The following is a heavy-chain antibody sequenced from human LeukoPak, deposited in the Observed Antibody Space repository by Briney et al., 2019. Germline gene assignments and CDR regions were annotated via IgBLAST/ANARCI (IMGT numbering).Heavy chain of an antibody. CDR3: ARVLDYYGSGNWFDP. V-gene: IGHV1-18*01. Sequence: ASVKVSCKASGYTFTSYGISWVREAPGQGLEWRGWISVYNGNTNYAQKLQGRVTMTTDTSTSTAYMELRSVRSDDTAVYYCARVLDYYGSGNWFDPWGQGTLVTVSS. CDR2: ISVYNGNT. J-gene: IGHJ5*02. D-gene: IGHD3-10*01. CDR1: GYTFTSYG.